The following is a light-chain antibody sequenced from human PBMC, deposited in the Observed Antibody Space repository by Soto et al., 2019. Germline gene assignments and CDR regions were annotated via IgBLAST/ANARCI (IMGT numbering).Light chain of an antibody. CDR1: QSISNW. Sequence: DSPVSQYPSTLPASVGDRVTIACRASQSISNWLAWYQQKPGTAPKVLIYHASNLQSGVPSRFSGSGSGTEFTLTISVLQPDHFATYYCLQAINCPWTFDQGTKVDIK. J-gene: IGKJ1*01. V-gene: IGKV1-5*01. CDR3: LQAINCPWT. CDR2: HAS.